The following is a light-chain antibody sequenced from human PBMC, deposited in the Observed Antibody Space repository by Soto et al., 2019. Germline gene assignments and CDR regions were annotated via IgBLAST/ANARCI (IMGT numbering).Light chain of an antibody. Sequence: EIVMTQSPPTLSVSPGERATLSCRASQSVSSNLAWYQQKPGQAPRLLIYDALIRATDIPARFSGSGSGTEFTLTISSLQSEDFALYFCQQYDVWPLTFGGGTKVEIK. CDR3: QQYDVWPLT. CDR2: DAL. J-gene: IGKJ4*01. CDR1: QSVSSN. V-gene: IGKV3D-15*01.